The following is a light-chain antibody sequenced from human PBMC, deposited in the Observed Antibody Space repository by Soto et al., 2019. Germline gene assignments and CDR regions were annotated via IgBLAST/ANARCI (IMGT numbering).Light chain of an antibody. CDR2: WAS. CDR3: QQYYSTPLT. V-gene: IGKV4-1*01. Sequence: IGMTQSPDSLAVSLGEKATINCKSRQSVLYSSNNKNYLAWYQQKPGQPPKLLIYWASTRESGVPDRFSGSGSGTDFTLTISSLQAEDVAVYYCQQYYSTPLTFGGGTKVDI. J-gene: IGKJ4*01. CDR1: QSVLYSSNNKNY.